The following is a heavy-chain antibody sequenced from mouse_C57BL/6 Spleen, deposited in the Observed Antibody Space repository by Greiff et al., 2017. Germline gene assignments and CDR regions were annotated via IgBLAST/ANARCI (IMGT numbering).Heavy chain of an antibody. CDR2: IDPEDGET. V-gene: IGHV14-2*01. CDR3: ASYGSIYFDD. Sequence: VHVKQSGAELVKPGASVKLSCTASGFNIKDYYMHWVKQRTEQGLEWIGRIDPEDGETKYAPKFKGKATITADTSSNTAYLQLSSLTSEDTAVYYCASYGSIYFDDWGQGTTLTVSS. D-gene: IGHD1-1*01. J-gene: IGHJ2*01. CDR1: GFNIKDYY.